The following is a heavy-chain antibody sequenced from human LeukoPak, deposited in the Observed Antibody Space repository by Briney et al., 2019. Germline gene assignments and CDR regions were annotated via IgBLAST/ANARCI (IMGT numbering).Heavy chain of an antibody. D-gene: IGHD3-10*01. Sequence: ASVKVSCKASGYTFTGYYMHWVRQATGQGLEWMGWINPNSGGTNYAQKFQGRVTMTRDTSISTAYMELSRLRSDDTAVYYCARWSYYAADYNWFYPWGQGTLVTVSS. J-gene: IGHJ5*02. CDR2: INPNSGGT. V-gene: IGHV1-2*02. CDR3: ARWSYYAADYNWFYP. CDR1: GYTFTGYY.